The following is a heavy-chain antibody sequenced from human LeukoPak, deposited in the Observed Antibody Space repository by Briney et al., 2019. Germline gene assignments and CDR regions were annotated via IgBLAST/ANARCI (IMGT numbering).Heavy chain of an antibody. CDR3: TTVEKGIQLWPPGY. CDR2: IKSKTDGGTT. D-gene: IGHD5-18*01. Sequence: GGPLRLSCAASGFTFSNAWMSWVRQAPGKGLEWVGRIKSKTDGGTTDYAAPVKGRFTISRDDSKNTLYLQMNSLKTEDTAVYYCTTVEKGIQLWPPGYWGQGTLVTVSS. J-gene: IGHJ4*02. V-gene: IGHV3-15*01. CDR1: GFTFSNAW.